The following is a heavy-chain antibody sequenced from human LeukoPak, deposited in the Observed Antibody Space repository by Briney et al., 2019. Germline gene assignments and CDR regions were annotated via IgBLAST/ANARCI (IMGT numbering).Heavy chain of an antibody. J-gene: IGHJ4*02. D-gene: IGHD3-10*01. CDR1: GFTFSSYE. CDR3: ARGSWFGELVGLFSY. V-gene: IGHV3-48*03. CDR2: ISSSGNPI. Sequence: GGSLRLSCAVSGFTFSSYEMNWVRQAPGKGLEWVAYISSSGNPIYCADSVKGRFTISRDNAKDSLYLQMSSLRAQDTAVYFCARGSWFGELVGLFSYWGQGTLVTVSS.